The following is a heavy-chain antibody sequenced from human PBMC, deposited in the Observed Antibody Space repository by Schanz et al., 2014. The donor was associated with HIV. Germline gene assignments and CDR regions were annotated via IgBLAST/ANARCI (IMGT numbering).Heavy chain of an antibody. J-gene: IGHJ1*01. Sequence: EVQLLESGGGLVQPGGSLRLSCAASGFTFSSYAMSWVRLAPGKGLEWVSTVGYGGDNTYYADSVEGRFTISRDNSKNTVYLQMNSLRAEDTALYYCAKRGTYTGRYEYFQQWGQGTLVTVSS. V-gene: IGHV3-23*01. CDR1: GFTFSSYA. CDR3: AKRGTYTGRYEYFQQ. D-gene: IGHD1-26*01. CDR2: VGYGGDNT.